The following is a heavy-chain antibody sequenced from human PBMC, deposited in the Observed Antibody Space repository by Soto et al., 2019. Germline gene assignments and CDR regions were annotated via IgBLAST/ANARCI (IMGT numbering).Heavy chain of an antibody. J-gene: IGHJ6*02. D-gene: IGHD6-19*01. CDR2: ISGSGGST. CDR1: GFTFSSCA. CDR3: AKGAVAGPLYYYYYGMDV. V-gene: IGHV3-23*01. Sequence: GGSLRLCCAASGFTFSSCAMSWVRQAPGKGLEWVSAISGSGGSTYYAGSVKGRFTISRDNSKNTLYLQMNSLRAEDTAVYYCAKGAVAGPLYYYYYGMDVWGQGTTVTVSS.